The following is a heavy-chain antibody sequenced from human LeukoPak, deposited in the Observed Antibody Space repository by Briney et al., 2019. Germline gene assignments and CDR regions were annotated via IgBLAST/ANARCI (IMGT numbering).Heavy chain of an antibody. J-gene: IGHJ4*02. Sequence: GGSLRLSCAASGFTFSTYAMTWVRQDPGKGLEWVSFMTGSGGVTSYADSVKGRFTISRDNSKNTLYLQMNSLRAEDTAVYYCAKRLPYYFDYWGLGTLVTVSS. V-gene: IGHV3-23*01. D-gene: IGHD2-21*02. CDR2: MTGSGGVT. CDR1: GFTFSTYA. CDR3: AKRLPYYFDY.